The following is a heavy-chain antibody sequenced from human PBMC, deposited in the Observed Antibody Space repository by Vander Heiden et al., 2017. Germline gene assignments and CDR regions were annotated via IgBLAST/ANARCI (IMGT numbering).Heavy chain of an antibody. D-gene: IGHD1-26*01. V-gene: IGHV3-21*01. CDR2: ISSSSSYI. Sequence: VEPGGGLVKPGGSLRLSCAASGFTFSSYSMNWVRQAPGKGLEWVSSISSSSSYIYDADSVKGRFTISRDNAKNSLYLQMNSMRAEDTAGYYGARDRRWELFDYWCQGTMVTVSS. CDR3: ARDRRWELFDY. J-gene: IGHJ4*02. CDR1: GFTFSSYS.